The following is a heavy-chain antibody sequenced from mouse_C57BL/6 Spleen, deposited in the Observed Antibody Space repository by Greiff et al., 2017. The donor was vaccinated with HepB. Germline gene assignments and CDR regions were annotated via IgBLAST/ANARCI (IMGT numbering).Heavy chain of an antibody. CDR1: GYTFTSYW. CDR2: IYPGSGST. CDR3: AIYYGNYEGY. J-gene: IGHJ2*01. D-gene: IGHD2-1*01. Sequence: QVQLKQPGAELVKPGASVKMSCKASGYTFTSYWITWVKQRPEQGLEWIGDIYPGSGSTNYNEKFKSKATLTVDTSSSTAYMQLSSLTSEDSAVYDCAIYYGNYEGYWGQGTTLTVSS. V-gene: IGHV1-55*01.